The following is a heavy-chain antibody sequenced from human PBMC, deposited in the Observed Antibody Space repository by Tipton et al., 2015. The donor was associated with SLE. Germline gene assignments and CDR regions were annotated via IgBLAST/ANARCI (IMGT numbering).Heavy chain of an antibody. CDR2: IYYGGST. V-gene: IGHV4-39*01. CDR1: GGSISSSDFF. CDR3: ARRARWQHVNWFDP. D-gene: IGHD6-6*01. J-gene: IGHJ5*02. Sequence: TLSLTCTVSGGSISSSDFFWGWIRQPPGKGLEWFGTIYYGGSTYYNPSLKSRVTIYVDTFNNQFSLKLTSVTAADTAVYYCARRARWQHVNWFDPWGQGLLVSASS.